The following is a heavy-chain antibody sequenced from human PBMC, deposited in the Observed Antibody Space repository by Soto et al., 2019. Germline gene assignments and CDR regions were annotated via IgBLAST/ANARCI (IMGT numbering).Heavy chain of an antibody. CDR3: AKDRVAVTLVRGVVTPFDY. D-gene: IGHD3-10*01. CDR1: GFTFSSYA. V-gene: IGHV3-23*01. J-gene: IGHJ4*02. Sequence: PGGSLRLSCAASGFTFSSYAMSWVRQAPGKGPEWVSAIRGSGGGTYYADSVKGRFTISRDNSKNTLYLQMNSLRAEDTAVYYCAKDRVAVTLVRGVVTPFDYWDQGT. CDR2: IRGSGGGT.